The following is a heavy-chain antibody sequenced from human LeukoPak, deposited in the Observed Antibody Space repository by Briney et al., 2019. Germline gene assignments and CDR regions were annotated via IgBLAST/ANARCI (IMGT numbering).Heavy chain of an antibody. D-gene: IGHD4-17*01. CDR1: GFTFSSYS. CDR3: ARGFEDYGDYGKSFDY. J-gene: IGHJ4*02. CDR2: ISSTNTYI. V-gene: IGHV3-21*01. Sequence: GGSLRLSCAASGFTFSSYSMNWVRQAPGEGLEWVSSISSTNTYIYYADSVKGRFTVSRDIAESSLYLQMDSLRVEDSAVYYCARGFEDYGDYGKSFDYWGQGTLVTVSS.